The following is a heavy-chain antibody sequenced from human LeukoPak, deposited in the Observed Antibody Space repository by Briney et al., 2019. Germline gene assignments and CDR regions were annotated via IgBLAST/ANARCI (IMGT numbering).Heavy chain of an antibody. Sequence: ASVKVSCKASGYTFTSYGISWVRQAPGQGLEWMGWISAYNGNTNYAQKLQGRVTMTTDTSTSTAYMELRSLRSDDTAVYYCASLTSGPGYASNYYYMDFWGKGTTVTVSS. V-gene: IGHV1-18*01. D-gene: IGHD3-9*01. CDR3: ASLTSGPGYASNYYYMDF. J-gene: IGHJ6*03. CDR2: ISAYNGNT. CDR1: GYTFTSYG.